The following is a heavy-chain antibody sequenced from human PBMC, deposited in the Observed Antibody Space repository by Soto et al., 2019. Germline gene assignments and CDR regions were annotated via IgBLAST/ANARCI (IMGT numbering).Heavy chain of an antibody. CDR1: SYSFDKNG. CDR3: ARDKGDFTFGP. J-gene: IGHJ1*01. D-gene: IGHD3-3*01. CDR2: ISGDTGDT. Sequence: QVLLVQSGAEVKKPGASVNISCKGSSYSFDKNGISWVRQAPGQGLEWMGWISGDTGDTIYAQNFQGRLSVTTVTSTRTAYMELRSLTSDDTAMYYCARDKGDFTFGPWGQGSLVTVSS. V-gene: IGHV1-18*01.